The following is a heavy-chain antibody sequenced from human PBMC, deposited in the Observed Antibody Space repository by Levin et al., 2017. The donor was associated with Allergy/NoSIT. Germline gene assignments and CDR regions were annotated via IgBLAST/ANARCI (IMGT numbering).Heavy chain of an antibody. CDR2: IKQDGSEK. CDR3: ARNVYSRFDP. Sequence: ETLSLTCTVSGGSISSSSYYWGWIRQPPGKGLEWVANIKQDGSEKYYVDSVKGRFTISRDNAKNSLYLQMNSLRAEDTAVYYCARNVYSRFDPWGQGTLVAVSS. CDR1: GGSISSSSYY. D-gene: IGHD4-11*01. V-gene: IGHV3-7*03. J-gene: IGHJ5*02.